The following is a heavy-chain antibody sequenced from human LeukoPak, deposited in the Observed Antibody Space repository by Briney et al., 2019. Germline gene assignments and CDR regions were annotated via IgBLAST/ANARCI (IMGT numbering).Heavy chain of an antibody. Sequence: ASVKVSCKASGGTFSSYAIGWVRQAPGQGLEWMGGIIPIFGTANCAQKFQGRVTITADGSTSTAYMELSSLRSEDTAVYYCARGAPTIGYYYYYYMDVWGKGTTVTVSS. J-gene: IGHJ6*03. CDR3: ARGAPTIGYYYYYYMDV. D-gene: IGHD2-2*01. CDR2: IIPIFGTA. V-gene: IGHV1-69*13. CDR1: GGTFSSYA.